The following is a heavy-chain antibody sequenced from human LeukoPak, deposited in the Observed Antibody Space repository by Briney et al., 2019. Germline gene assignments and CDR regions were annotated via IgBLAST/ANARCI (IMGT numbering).Heavy chain of an antibody. Sequence: PAETLSLSCTVSGGSFSSSSYYWGWHRQPPGKGREWIVSIYYSGSNYDNPSLRSLTIISVDTSKNQFSLKMSPMTAADTAVYYCARLSGSQHSGVGFDIWGQGAMVTVSP. V-gene: IGHV4-39*01. D-gene: IGHD1-26*01. CDR1: GGSFSSSSYY. CDR3: ARLSGSQHSGVGFDI. J-gene: IGHJ3*02. CDR2: IYYSGSN.